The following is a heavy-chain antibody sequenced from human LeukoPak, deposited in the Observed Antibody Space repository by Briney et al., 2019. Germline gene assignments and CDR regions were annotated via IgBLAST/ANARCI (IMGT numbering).Heavy chain of an antibody. D-gene: IGHD6-13*01. J-gene: IGHJ3*01. Sequence: PGGSLRLSCAASGFTVSSYGMTWVRQAPGKGLEWVSAFSATDGSAQYAESVKGHFTISRDNSKNSLYLQMNSLRDEDTAIYYCAKARIAAAGTGAFDVWGQGTMVTVSP. V-gene: IGHV3-23*01. CDR2: FSATDGSA. CDR1: GFTVSSYG. CDR3: AKARIAAAGTGAFDV.